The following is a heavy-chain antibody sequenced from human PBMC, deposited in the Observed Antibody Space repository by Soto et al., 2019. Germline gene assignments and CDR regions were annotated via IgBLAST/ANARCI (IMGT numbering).Heavy chain of an antibody. CDR2: INPNSGGT. CDR3: ARDRGYRYGFPFDY. CDR1: GYTFTGYY. V-gene: IGHV1-2*02. Sequence: ASVKVSCKASGYTFTGYYMHWVRQAPGQGLEWMGWINPNSGGTNYAQKFQGRVTMTRDTSISTAYMELSRLRSDDTAVYYCARDRGYRYGFPFDYWGQGTRVTVSS. D-gene: IGHD5-18*01. J-gene: IGHJ4*02.